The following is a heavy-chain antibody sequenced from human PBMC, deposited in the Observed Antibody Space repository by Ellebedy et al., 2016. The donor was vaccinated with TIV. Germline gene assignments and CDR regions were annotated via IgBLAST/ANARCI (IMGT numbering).Heavy chain of an antibody. V-gene: IGHV3-7*03. CDR2: IKEDGSEA. CDR3: ARAGGRHSTGSGFY. CDR1: GFTFSSYW. J-gene: IGHJ4*02. D-gene: IGHD2-2*01. Sequence: GESLKISCAASGFTFSSYWMSWVRQAPGKGLEWVANIKEDGSEAYYVDSVKGRFTISRDNAKNSLYLQMSNLRAEDTAVFYCARAGGRHSTGSGFYWGQGTLVTVSS.